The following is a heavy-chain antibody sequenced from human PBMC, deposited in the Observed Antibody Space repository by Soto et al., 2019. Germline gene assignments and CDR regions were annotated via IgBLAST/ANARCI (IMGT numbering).Heavy chain of an antibody. J-gene: IGHJ4*02. CDR1: GGSINTFY. D-gene: IGHD5-12*01. CDR3: AREGSYSAYNFAHGIQLWSFDF. V-gene: IGHV4-4*07. Sequence: QVRLQESGPGLLKLSETLSLTCTVSGGSINTFYWSWVRQPAGKGLEWIGRIFSSGSTSFNPSLESRVAMSVDTSKNHFSLNLSSVTAADMAVYYCAREGSYSAYNFAHGIQLWSFDFWGQGALVTVSS. CDR2: IFSSGST.